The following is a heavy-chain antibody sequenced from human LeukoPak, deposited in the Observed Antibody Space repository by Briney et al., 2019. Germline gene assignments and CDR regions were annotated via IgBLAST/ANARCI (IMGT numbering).Heavy chain of an antibody. Sequence: GWSLRLCCVASGFTFSSFALDWVRQAPGRGLEWISVVSRTGSTKYYADPVKGRFTVSRDNSKNTVYLQMNSLRVDDSVVYYCAKRKNSPGYSSLDQWGQGTLVTVSS. CDR2: VSRTGSTK. CDR1: GFTFSSFA. CDR3: AKRKNSPGYSSLDQ. V-gene: IGHV3-23*01. J-gene: IGHJ4*02. D-gene: IGHD2-15*01.